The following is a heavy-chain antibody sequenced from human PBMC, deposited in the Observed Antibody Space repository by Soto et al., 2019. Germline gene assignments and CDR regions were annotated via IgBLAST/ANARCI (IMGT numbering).Heavy chain of an antibody. D-gene: IGHD5-12*01. CDR1: GGSISSYY. J-gene: IGHJ6*02. CDR3: ARDSRRDGYTLLYGMDV. Sequence: SETLSLTCTVSGGSISSYYWNWIRQPPGKGLEWIGYTHYSGSTNYNPSLKSRVTISVDTSKNQFSLKLSSVTAADTGVYYCARDSRRDGYTLLYGMDVWGQGTTVTVSS. CDR2: THYSGST. V-gene: IGHV4-59*01.